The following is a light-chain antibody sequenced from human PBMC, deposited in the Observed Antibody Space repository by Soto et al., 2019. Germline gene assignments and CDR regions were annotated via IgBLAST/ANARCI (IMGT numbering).Light chain of an antibody. Sequence: QSVLTQPPSLSGSPGQSITISCTGTSSDIGAYDYVSWFQQHPGKAPKRMISEVNNRPSGVSNRFSGSKSGNTAYLTISGLQVEDEAESFCFSFTTTSTHVFGTGTKVTVL. V-gene: IGLV2-14*01. J-gene: IGLJ1*01. CDR2: EVN. CDR1: SSDIGAYDY. CDR3: FSFTTTSTHV.